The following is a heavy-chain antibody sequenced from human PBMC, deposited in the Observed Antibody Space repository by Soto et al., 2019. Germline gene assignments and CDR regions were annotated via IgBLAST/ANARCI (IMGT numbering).Heavy chain of an antibody. CDR1: GYTFTSYS. Sequence: QVQLVQTGAEVKKPGASVKVSCKASGYTFTSYSIHWMRQAPGQGLEWMGWINAGNGYTKYSQRFQGRVTITTDTSASTAYMELSSLRSEDTAVYYCARGEERDYWGQGTLVTVSS. CDR2: INAGNGYT. J-gene: IGHJ4*02. V-gene: IGHV1-3*01. D-gene: IGHD1-1*01. CDR3: ARGEERDY.